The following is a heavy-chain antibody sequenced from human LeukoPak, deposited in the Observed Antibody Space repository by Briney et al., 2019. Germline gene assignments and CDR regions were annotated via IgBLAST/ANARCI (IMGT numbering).Heavy chain of an antibody. J-gene: IGHJ6*03. CDR3: ARGIRSDWHILGNDYFYYYMDV. V-gene: IGHV3-7*01. CDR2: IKQDGSEK. CDR1: GFTFNSYW. D-gene: IGHD7-27*01. Sequence: GGSLRLSCAASGFTFNSYWMSWVRQAPGKGLEWVANIKQDGSEKYYVDSVKGRFTISRDNAKNSLYLQMNSLRAEDTAVYFCARGIRSDWHILGNDYFYYYMDVWGKGTTVTVSS.